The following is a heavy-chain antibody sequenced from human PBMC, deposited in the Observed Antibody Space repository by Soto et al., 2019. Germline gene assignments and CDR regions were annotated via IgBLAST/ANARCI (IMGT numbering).Heavy chain of an antibody. D-gene: IGHD1-1*01. V-gene: IGHV3-74*01. CDR3: ARDKTTGTTAADPPEHAFDI. CDR1: GVTFGNFW. Sequence: GGSLGLSCVASGVTFGNFWMHWVRQVPGKGLVWVSRVNGDGSSTTYADSVEGRFTISRDNAKNTLYLQMDSLRAEDTALYYCARDKTTGTTAADPPEHAFDIWGRGTLVTVSS. CDR2: VNGDGSST. J-gene: IGHJ3*02.